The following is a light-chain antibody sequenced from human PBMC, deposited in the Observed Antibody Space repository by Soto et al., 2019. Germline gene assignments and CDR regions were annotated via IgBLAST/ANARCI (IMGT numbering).Light chain of an antibody. J-gene: IGKJ4*01. Sequence: DIVRTQSPATVSVSLGERGTLSCRASQSLSSSYLAWYQQKSGQAPRLLIYGSFSRATGIPDRFSGSGSGTDFTLTISSLQPEDFATYYCQQSYSTPTSGGGTKVDIK. CDR3: QQSYSTPT. V-gene: IGKV3D-20*02. CDR1: QSLSSSY. CDR2: GSF.